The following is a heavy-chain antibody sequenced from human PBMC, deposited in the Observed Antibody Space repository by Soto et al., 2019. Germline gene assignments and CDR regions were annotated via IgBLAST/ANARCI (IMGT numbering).Heavy chain of an antibody. CDR1: GFTFSSYE. CDR3: TILTRPPAYSSSPYYYYYGMDV. V-gene: IGHV3-48*03. D-gene: IGHD6-6*01. J-gene: IGHJ6*02. Sequence: GGSLRLSCAASGFTFSSYEMNWFRQAPGKGLEWVSYISSSGSTIYYADSVKGRFTISRDNAKNSLYLQMNSLRAEDTAVYYCTILTRPPAYSSSPYYYYYGMDVWGQGTTVTVSS. CDR2: ISSSGSTI.